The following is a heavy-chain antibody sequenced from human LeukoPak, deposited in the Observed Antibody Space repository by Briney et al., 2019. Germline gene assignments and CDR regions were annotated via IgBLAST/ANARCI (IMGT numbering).Heavy chain of an antibody. CDR1: GFTFNSYA. Sequence: GGSLRLSCAASGFTFNSYAIHWVRQAPGKGLEWVAVISYDGSNKYYADSVKGRFTISRDNSKNTLYLQMNSLRAEDTAVYYCARAYYGGDAFDIWGQGTMVTVSS. D-gene: IGHD3-10*01. CDR3: ARAYYGGDAFDI. CDR2: ISYDGSNK. J-gene: IGHJ3*02. V-gene: IGHV3-30*04.